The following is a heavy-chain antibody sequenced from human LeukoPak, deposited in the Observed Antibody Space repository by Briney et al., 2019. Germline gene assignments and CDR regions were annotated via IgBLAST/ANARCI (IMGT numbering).Heavy chain of an antibody. J-gene: IGHJ5*02. D-gene: IGHD4-17*01. Sequence: PGGSLRLSCAASGFTFSSSWMHWVRQVPGKGLVWVSRLNSDGSSINYADSVKGRFTISRDNAKNSLYLQMNSLRAEDTAVYYCAREKTTVTTPWFDPWGQGTLVTVSS. CDR1: GFTFSSSW. CDR3: AREKTTVTTPWFDP. CDR2: LNSDGSSI. V-gene: IGHV3-74*01.